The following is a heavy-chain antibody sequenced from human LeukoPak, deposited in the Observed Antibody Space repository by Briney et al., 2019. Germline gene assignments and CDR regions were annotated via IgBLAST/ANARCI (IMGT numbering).Heavy chain of an antibody. Sequence: GGSLRLSCTASGFTFSGYSMNWIRQAPGKGLEWVSSISGSAGTTYYADSVKGRFTISRDNSKNTLYLQMNSLRAEDTAVYYCTKDARALMTTSLPDYWGQGTLVTVSS. CDR1: GFTFSGYS. V-gene: IGHV3-23*01. D-gene: IGHD2/OR15-2a*01. CDR3: TKDARALMTTSLPDY. CDR2: ISGSAGTT. J-gene: IGHJ4*02.